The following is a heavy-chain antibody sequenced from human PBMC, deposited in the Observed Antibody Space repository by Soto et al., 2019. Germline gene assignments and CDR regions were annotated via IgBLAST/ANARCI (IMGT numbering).Heavy chain of an antibody. CDR1: GGSFSGYY. D-gene: IGHD6-6*01. J-gene: IGHJ5*02. CDR2: INHSGST. V-gene: IGHV4-34*01. Sequence: PSETLSLTCAVYGGSFSGYYWSWIRRPPGKGLEWIGEINHSGSTNYNPSLKGRVTISVDTSKNQFSLKLSSVTAADTAVYYCARGDSSSSRGGVWFDPWGQGTLVTVSS. CDR3: ARGDSSSSRGGVWFDP.